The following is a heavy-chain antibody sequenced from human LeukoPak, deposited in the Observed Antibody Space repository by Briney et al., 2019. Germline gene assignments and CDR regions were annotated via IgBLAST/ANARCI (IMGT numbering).Heavy chain of an antibody. V-gene: IGHV4-34*01. CDR2: INHSGST. CDR1: GGSFSGYY. Sequence: SETLSLTCAVYGGSFSGYYWSWIRQPPGKGLEWIGEINHSGSTNYNPSLKSRVTISVDTSKNQFSLKLSSVTAADTAVYYCAGSYYDSSGYYPFDYWGQGTLVTVSS. J-gene: IGHJ4*02. CDR3: AGSYYDSSGYYPFDY. D-gene: IGHD3-22*01.